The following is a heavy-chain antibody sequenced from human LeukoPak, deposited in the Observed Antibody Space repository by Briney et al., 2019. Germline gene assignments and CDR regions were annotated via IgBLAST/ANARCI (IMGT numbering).Heavy chain of an antibody. D-gene: IGHD3-10*01. CDR1: GGSISSYY. J-gene: IGHJ4*02. CDR2: IYYSGST. CDR3: ARLPAGSGSLSYFDY. Sequence: SETLSLTCTVSGGSISSYYWGWIRQPPGKGLEWIGSIYYSGSTYYNPSLKSRVTISVDTSKNQFSLKLSSVTAADTAVYYCARLPAGSGSLSYFDYWGQGTLATVSS. V-gene: IGHV4-39*01.